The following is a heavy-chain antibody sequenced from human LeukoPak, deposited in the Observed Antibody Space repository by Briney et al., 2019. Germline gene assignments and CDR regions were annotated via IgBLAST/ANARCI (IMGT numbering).Heavy chain of an antibody. D-gene: IGHD5-18*01. CDR1: GFTFSSYG. V-gene: IGHV3-30*19. CDR3: ARDPDTAMVYYYYGMDV. J-gene: IGHJ6*04. Sequence: GGSLRLSCAASGFTFSSYGMHWVRQAPGKGLEWVAVISYDGSNKYYADSVKSRFTISRDNSKNTLYLQMNSLRAEDTAVYYCARDPDTAMVYYYYGMDVWGKGTTVTVSS. CDR2: ISYDGSNK.